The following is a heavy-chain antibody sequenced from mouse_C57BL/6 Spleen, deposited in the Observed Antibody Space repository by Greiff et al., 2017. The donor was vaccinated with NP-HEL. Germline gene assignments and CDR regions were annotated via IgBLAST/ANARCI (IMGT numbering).Heavy chain of an antibody. D-gene: IGHD4-1*01. V-gene: IGHV1-64*01. J-gene: IGHJ2*01. CDR3: ARSGGFYYFDY. Sequence: QVQLQQPGAELVKPGASVKLSCKASGYTFTSYWMHWVKQRPGQGLEWIGMIHPNSGSTNYNEKFKSKATLTVDKSSSTGYMQLSSLTSEDSAVYDCARSGGFYYFDYWGQGTTLTVSS. CDR2: IHPNSGST. CDR1: GYTFTSYW.